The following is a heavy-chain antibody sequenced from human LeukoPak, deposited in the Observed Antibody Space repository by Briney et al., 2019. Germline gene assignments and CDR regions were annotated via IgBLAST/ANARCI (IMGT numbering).Heavy chain of an antibody. CDR2: IYYSGST. D-gene: IGHD6-6*01. J-gene: IGHJ4*02. CDR1: GGSISSSSYY. CDR3: ARQSIAAPFTFDY. Sequence: KPSETLSLTCTVSGGSISSSSYYWGWIRQPPGKGLEWIGSIYYSGSTYYNPSLKSRVTISVDTSKNQFSLKLSSVTAADTAVYYCARQSIAAPFTFDYWGQGTLVTVSS. V-gene: IGHV4-39*01.